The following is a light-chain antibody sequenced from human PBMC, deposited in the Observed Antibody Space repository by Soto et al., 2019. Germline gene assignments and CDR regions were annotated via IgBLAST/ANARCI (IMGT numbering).Light chain of an antibody. CDR3: QQSYSTPLT. Sequence: DIQMTQSPSTLSASVGDRVTITCRASQSVSNWLAWYQQKRGKAPKLLIYAASSLQSGVPSRFSGSGSGTDFTLTISSLQPEDFATYYCQQSYSTPLTFGGGTKVDIK. CDR1: QSVSNW. J-gene: IGKJ4*01. V-gene: IGKV1-39*01. CDR2: AAS.